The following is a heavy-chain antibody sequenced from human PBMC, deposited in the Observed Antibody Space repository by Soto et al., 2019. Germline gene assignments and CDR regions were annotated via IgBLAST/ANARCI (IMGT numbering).Heavy chain of an antibody. J-gene: IGHJ6*02. CDR1: GYRFASYW. V-gene: IGHV5-51*03. D-gene: IGHD2-2*01. CDR2: IYPGDSDT. Sequence: GASVKVCCKDSGYRFASYWIGWVRQMPRKGLEWMGIIYPGDSDTRYSPSFQGQVTISADKSISTAYLQWSSLKASDTAMYYCAIQYCSSTSCTYGMDVWGQGTTVTVSS. CDR3: AIQYCSSTSCTYGMDV.